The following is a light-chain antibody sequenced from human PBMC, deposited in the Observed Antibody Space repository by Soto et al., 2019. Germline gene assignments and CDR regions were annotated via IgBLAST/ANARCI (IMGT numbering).Light chain of an antibody. J-gene: IGKJ1*01. CDR3: QQYNSYSWT. CDR1: QSISVW. V-gene: IGKV1-5*01. CDR2: DAS. Sequence: DIQMTQSPSTLSASVGERVTITCRASQSISVWMAWYQQKPGRAPKLLIYDASNSESGVPSRFSGSGSGTEFTLAISSLQPDDFATYYCQQYNSYSWTFGQGTKVEIK.